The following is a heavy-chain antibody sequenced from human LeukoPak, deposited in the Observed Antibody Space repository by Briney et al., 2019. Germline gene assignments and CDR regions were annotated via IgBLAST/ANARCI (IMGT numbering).Heavy chain of an antibody. CDR3: ASLYRGEYSSTYFQH. V-gene: IGHV1-18*01. CDR2: ISAYNGNT. J-gene: IGHJ1*01. Sequence: ASVKVSCKASGYTFTSYGISWVRQAPGQGLEWMGWISAYNGNTNYAQKLQGRVTMTTDTSTSTAYMELRSLRSDDTAVYYCASLYRGEYSSTYFQHWGQGTLVTVSS. D-gene: IGHD6-6*01. CDR1: GYTFTSYG.